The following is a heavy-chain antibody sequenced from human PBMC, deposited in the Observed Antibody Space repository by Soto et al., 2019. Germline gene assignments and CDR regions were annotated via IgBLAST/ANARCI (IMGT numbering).Heavy chain of an antibody. CDR3: AIELHAGFDDYFDP. D-gene: IGHD5-12*01. CDR1: RGPITSYY. CDR2: TSYTGHT. V-gene: IGHV4-59*01. Sequence: SLTCIVSRGPITSYYWSWIRQFPGKGLEWIAYTSYTGHTNYNPSLKSRVTTSMDTYHNQMPLHFTSITAAATTGHYCAIELHAGFDDYFDPWGQGTILTVYS. J-gene: IGHJ5*02.